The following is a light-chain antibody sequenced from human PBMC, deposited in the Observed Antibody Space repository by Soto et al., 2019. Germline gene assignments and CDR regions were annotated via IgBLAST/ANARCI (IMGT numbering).Light chain of an antibody. Sequence: DIQMTQSPSSLSASVGDRVTITCQASQDISNYLNWYQQKPGKAPKLLIYDASNLETGVPSRFSGSGSGTDFTFTISSLQPEYIASYYCQHYDNLPLTFGGGT. CDR1: QDISNY. CDR2: DAS. CDR3: QHYDNLPLT. V-gene: IGKV1-33*01. J-gene: IGKJ4*01.